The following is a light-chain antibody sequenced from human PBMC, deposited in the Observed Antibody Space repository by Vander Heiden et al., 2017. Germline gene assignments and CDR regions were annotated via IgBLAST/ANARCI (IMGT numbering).Light chain of an antibody. CDR2: WAS. Sequence: DVVTTHSPDSLVVSLGGRATINCKSSQTVLYDSGKKNYLAWYRQKPGQPPKLLISWASTRESGVPDRFSGSGSGTDFTLTISSLQAEDVAIYYCQQYYATPLTFGGGTKVEIK. J-gene: IGKJ4*01. CDR1: QTVLYDSGKKNY. V-gene: IGKV4-1*01. CDR3: QQYYATPLT.